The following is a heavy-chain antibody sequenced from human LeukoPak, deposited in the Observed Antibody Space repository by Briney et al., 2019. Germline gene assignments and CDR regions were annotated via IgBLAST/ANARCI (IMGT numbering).Heavy chain of an antibody. V-gene: IGHV1-46*01. D-gene: IGHD4-17*01. Sequence: ASVKVSCKASGYSFTSNYIHWVRQAPGQGLEWMGIINPSGGGTSYAQKFQGRVTMTRDTSTSTVYMELSSLRSEDTAVYFCARDQDTIGYGENLYWGQGVLVTVSS. J-gene: IGHJ4*02. CDR3: ARDQDTIGYGENLY. CDR2: INPSGGGT. CDR1: GYSFTSNY.